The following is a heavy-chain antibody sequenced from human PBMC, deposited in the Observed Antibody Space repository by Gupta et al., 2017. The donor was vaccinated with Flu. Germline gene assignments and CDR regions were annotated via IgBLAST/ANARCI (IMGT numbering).Heavy chain of an antibody. Sequence: QLQLQESGPGLVKPSETLSLTCTVSGGSISSSSYYWGWIRQPPGKGLGWIGSIYYSGSTYYNPSLKSRVTISVDTSKNQFSLKLSSVTAADTXVXYCARGSPEYQLPSHPFDPWGQGTLVTVSS. CDR3: ARGSPEYQLPSHPFDP. D-gene: IGHD2-2*01. J-gene: IGHJ5*02. V-gene: IGHV4-39*01. CDR2: IYYSGST. CDR1: GGSISSSSYY.